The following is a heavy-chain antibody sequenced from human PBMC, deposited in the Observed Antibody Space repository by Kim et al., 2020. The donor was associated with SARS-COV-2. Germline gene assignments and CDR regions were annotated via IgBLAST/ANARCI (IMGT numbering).Heavy chain of an antibody. Sequence: GGSLRLSCAASGFTFSSYSMNWVRQAPGKGLEWVSSISSSSSYIYYADSVKGRFTISRDNAKNSLYLQMNSLRAEDTAVYYCARDPYDILTGYRYYYYGMDVWGQGTTVTVSS. CDR3: ARDPYDILTGYRYYYYGMDV. CDR2: ISSSSSYI. D-gene: IGHD3-9*01. J-gene: IGHJ6*02. V-gene: IGHV3-21*01. CDR1: GFTFSSYS.